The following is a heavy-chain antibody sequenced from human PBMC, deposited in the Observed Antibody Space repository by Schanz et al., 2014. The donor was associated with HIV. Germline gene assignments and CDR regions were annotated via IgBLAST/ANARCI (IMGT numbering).Heavy chain of an antibody. D-gene: IGHD1-26*01. CDR2: ITWNNKVM. V-gene: IGHV3-9*01. CDR3: VKDFTDSKGGFDY. J-gene: IGHJ4*02. CDR1: GFIFDDYA. Sequence: EVQLVESGGGLVQPGRSLRLSCAASGFIFDDYAMHWVRQSPGKGLEWVSGITWNNKVMGYVDSVKGRFTISRDTAKNSLFLQMVNLISEDTAFYYCVKDFTDSKGGFDYWGQGALVIFSS.